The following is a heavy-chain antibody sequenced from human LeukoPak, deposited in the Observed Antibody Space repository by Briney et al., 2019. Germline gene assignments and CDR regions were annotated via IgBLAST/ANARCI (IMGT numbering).Heavy chain of an antibody. Sequence: SETLSLTCTVSGGSIRSRNYYWDWIRQPPGKGLEWIGNFYDSGSIYYNPSLKSRVTISGDTSKNQFSLKLTSVTAADTAVYYCASHTRPGCSGYENAFDIWGQGTMVTVSS. CDR3: ASHTRPGCSGYENAFDI. V-gene: IGHV4-39*01. CDR1: GGSIRSRNYY. D-gene: IGHD5-12*01. CDR2: FYDSGSI. J-gene: IGHJ3*02.